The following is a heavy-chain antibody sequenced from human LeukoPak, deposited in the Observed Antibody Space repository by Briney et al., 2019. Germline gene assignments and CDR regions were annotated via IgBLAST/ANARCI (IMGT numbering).Heavy chain of an antibody. Sequence: PGESLKISCKGSGYSFTNNWISWVRQMPGKGLEWMGITYPGDSNTRYSPSFQGQVTISADKSISSAYLQWSSLKASDTAMYYCVRSPACSSGTCYPNWFDPWGQGTLVTVSS. CDR2: TYPGDSNT. CDR3: VRSPACSSGTCYPNWFDP. D-gene: IGHD2-15*01. J-gene: IGHJ5*02. V-gene: IGHV5-51*01. CDR1: GYSFTNNW.